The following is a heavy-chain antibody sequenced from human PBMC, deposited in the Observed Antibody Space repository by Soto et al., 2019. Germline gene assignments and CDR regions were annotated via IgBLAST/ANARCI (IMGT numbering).Heavy chain of an antibody. CDR1: GGSISSGGYY. CDR2: INHSGST. CDR3: ALARIAVAGREHYYYYYGMDV. D-gene: IGHD6-19*01. V-gene: IGHV4-39*07. Sequence: SETLSLTCTVSGGSISSGGYYWSWIRQPPGKGLEWIGEINHSGSTNYNPSLKSRVTISVDTSKNQFSLKLSSVTAADTAVYYCALARIAVAGREHYYYYYGMDVWGQGTTVTVSS. J-gene: IGHJ6*02.